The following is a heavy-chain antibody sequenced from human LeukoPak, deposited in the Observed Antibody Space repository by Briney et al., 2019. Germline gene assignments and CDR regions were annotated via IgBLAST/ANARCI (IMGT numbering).Heavy chain of an antibody. CDR1: GGSFSGYY. CDR3: ASDYASVA. CDR2: INHSGST. D-gene: IGHD3-10*01. Sequence: SETLSLTCAVSGGSFSGYYWSWIRQPPGKGLEWIGEINHSGSTNYNPSLKSRVTISVDTSKKQFSLKLSSVTAADTAVYYCASDYASVAWGQGTLVTVSS. J-gene: IGHJ4*02. V-gene: IGHV4-34*01.